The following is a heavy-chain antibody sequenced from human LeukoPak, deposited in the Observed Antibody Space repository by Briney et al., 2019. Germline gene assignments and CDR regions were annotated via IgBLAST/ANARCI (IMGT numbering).Heavy chain of an antibody. CDR3: ARDPLIAVAVNWFDP. CDR1: GYTFTGYY. Sequence: GASVKVSCKASGYTFTGYYMHWVRQAPGQGLEWRGWINPNSGGTNYAQKFQGRVTMTRDTSSSTAYMELSRLRSDDTAVYYCARDPLIAVAVNWFDPWGQGTLVTVSS. CDR2: INPNSGGT. V-gene: IGHV1-2*02. D-gene: IGHD6-19*01. J-gene: IGHJ5*02.